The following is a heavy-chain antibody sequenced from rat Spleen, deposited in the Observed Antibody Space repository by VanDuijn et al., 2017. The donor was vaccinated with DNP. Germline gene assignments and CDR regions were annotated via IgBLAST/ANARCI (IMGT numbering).Heavy chain of an antibody. CDR2: ITYDGGGI. CDR3: ASWAPIAPISTSNY. J-gene: IGHJ2*01. D-gene: IGHD1-2*01. Sequence: EVQLVESGGGLVQPGRSLKLSCAASGFTFSDYYMAWVRQAPAKGLEWVATITYDGGGIHYPDSVKGRFTISRDNAENTVHRQMNSLRSEDTATYYCASWAPIAPISTSNYWGQGVMVTVSS. V-gene: IGHV5-7*01. CDR1: GFTFSDYY.